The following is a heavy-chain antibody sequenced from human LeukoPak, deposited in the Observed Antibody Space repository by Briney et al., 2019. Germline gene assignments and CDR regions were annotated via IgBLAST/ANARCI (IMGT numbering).Heavy chain of an antibody. CDR3: ARHSFVYPGIAAAGTGDYFDY. V-gene: IGHV4-4*07. J-gene: IGHJ4*02. CDR1: GGSISSYY. D-gene: IGHD6-13*01. CDR2: IYTSGST. Sequence: SETLSLTCTVSGGSISSYYWSWIRQPAGKGLEWIGRIYTSGSTNYNPSLKSRVTISIDTSKNQFSLKLSSVTAADTAVYYCARHSFVYPGIAAAGTGDYFDYWGQGTLVTVSS.